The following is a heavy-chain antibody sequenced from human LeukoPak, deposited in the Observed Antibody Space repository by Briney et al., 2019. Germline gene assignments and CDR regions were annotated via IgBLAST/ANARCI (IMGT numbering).Heavy chain of an antibody. CDR3: ARLVGVSPRDNWFDP. D-gene: IGHD2-8*01. CDR2: MSGSSARI. V-gene: IGHV3-23*02. J-gene: IGHJ5*02. Sequence: PGGSLRLSCAASGFTFSSYAMTWIRQPPGKGLEWVSYMSGSSARIYYGDSVKGRFTISRDNSKNTLYLQLNSLRAEDTAVYYCARLVGVSPRDNWFDPWGQGTLVTVSS. CDR1: GFTFSSYA.